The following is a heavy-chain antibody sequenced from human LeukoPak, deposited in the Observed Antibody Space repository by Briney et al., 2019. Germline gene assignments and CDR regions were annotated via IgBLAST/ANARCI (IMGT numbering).Heavy chain of an antibody. V-gene: IGHV4-39*01. Sequence: SETLSLTCTVSGGSLSSSSYYWGWIRQPPGKGLEWIGSIYYSGSTYYNPSLKSRVTISVDTSKNQFSLKLSSVTAADTAVYYCARLGTRQLLYCGGDCYPNWGQGTLVTVSS. J-gene: IGHJ4*02. CDR1: GGSLSSSSYY. D-gene: IGHD2-21*02. CDR3: ARLGTRQLLYCGGDCYPN. CDR2: IYYSGST.